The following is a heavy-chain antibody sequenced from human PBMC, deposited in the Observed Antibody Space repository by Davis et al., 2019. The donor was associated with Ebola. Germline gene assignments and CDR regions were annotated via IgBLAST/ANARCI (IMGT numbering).Heavy chain of an antibody. V-gene: IGHV3-23*01. D-gene: IGHD1-1*01. CDR2: ISVTGADI. CDR1: GFIFSNYA. Sequence: GESLKISCAASGFIFSNYAMSWVRQAPGGGLEWVAGISVTGADIKYADSVRGRFSISRDDSKNTLYLQMDSLRVEDTAMYYCGRGGLEPVDFWGQGTLVTVSS. J-gene: IGHJ4*02. CDR3: GRGGLEPVDF.